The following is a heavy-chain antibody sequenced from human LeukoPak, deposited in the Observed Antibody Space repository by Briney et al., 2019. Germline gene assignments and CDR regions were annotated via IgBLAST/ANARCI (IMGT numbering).Heavy chain of an antibody. V-gene: IGHV3-20*04. Sequence: GGSLRLSCAASGFTFSSDAMSWVRQAPGKGLEWVSGINWNGGSTGYADSVKGRFTISRDNAKNSLYLQMNSLRAEDTALYYCARETTSYYFDYWGQGTLVTVSS. J-gene: IGHJ4*02. CDR3: ARETTSYYFDY. CDR1: GFTFSSDA. D-gene: IGHD1-7*01. CDR2: INWNGGST.